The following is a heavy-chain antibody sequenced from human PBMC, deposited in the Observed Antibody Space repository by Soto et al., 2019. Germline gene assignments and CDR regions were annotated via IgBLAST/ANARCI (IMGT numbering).Heavy chain of an antibody. Sequence: EGQLLQAGGDLVQPGGSLRLSCAGSGLTLRSYAMTWIRQTPEKGLEWVSTITGRSAVPSYADSVNGRFTVSRDNSKNNLYLQMNRLRPDDTAIYYCAKGGTFTGGFDPWGQGTLVTVSA. V-gene: IGHV3-23*01. CDR2: ITGRSAVP. J-gene: IGHJ5*02. CDR1: GLTLRSYA. D-gene: IGHD3-16*01. CDR3: AKGGTFTGGFDP.